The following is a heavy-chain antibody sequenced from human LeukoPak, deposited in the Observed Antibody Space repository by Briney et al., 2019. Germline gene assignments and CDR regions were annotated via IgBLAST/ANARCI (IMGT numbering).Heavy chain of an antibody. D-gene: IGHD3-3*01. V-gene: IGHV5-51*01. Sequence: GESLKISCKGSGYSFTSYWIGWVRQMPGKGLEWMGIIYPGDSDTRYSPSFQGQVTISADKSISTAYPQWSSLKASDTAMYYCARLGGVTIFGVGTHMDVWGKGTTVTVSS. CDR2: IYPGDSDT. CDR3: ARLGGVTIFGVGTHMDV. CDR1: GYSFTSYW. J-gene: IGHJ6*03.